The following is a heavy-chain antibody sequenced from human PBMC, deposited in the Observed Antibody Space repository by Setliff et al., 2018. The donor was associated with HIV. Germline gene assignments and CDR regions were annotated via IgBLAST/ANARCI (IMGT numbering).Heavy chain of an antibody. CDR3: VHTNIVVVPVAIPSYLDY. D-gene: IGHD2-2*01. Sequence: SGPTLVNPTQTLTLTCTFSGFSLSTSGVGVGWIRQPPGKALEWLALIYWDDDKGYSPSLKNRLTITEDTSRNQVVLTMTNVDPVDTATYFCVHTNIVVVPVAIPSYLDYWGQGTLVTVSS. CDR2: IYWDDDK. V-gene: IGHV2-5*02. J-gene: IGHJ4*02. CDR1: GFSLSTSGVG.